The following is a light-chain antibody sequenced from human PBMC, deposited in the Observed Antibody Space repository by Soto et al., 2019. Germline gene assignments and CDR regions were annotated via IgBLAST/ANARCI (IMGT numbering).Light chain of an antibody. CDR2: GAS. CDR1: QSVSSN. Sequence: EIVMTQSPATLSVSLGERATLSCRASQSVSSNLAWYQQKPGQAPRLLIYGASTRATGIAARFSGSGSGTEFTLTISSLQSEDFAHYYCQQYNNWPPYTFGQGTKLEIK. J-gene: IGKJ2*01. V-gene: IGKV3-15*01. CDR3: QQYNNWPPYT.